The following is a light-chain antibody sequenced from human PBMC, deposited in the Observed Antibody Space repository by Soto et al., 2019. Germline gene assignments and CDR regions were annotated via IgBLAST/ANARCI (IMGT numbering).Light chain of an antibody. CDR2: GAS. J-gene: IGKJ1*01. Sequence: EIVMTQSPATLSVSPGGRATLSCRASQSISDTLAWYQRKPGQAPRLLIHGASTRAPGFPARFSGSGSGTDFTLTISSLQSEDFAVYYCQQYDNWPWTFGQGTKVEIK. V-gene: IGKV3-15*01. CDR1: QSISDT. CDR3: QQYDNWPWT.